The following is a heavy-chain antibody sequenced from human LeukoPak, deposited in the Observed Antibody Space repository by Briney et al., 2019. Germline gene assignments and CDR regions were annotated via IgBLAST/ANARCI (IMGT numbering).Heavy chain of an antibody. V-gene: IGHV3-20*04. J-gene: IGHJ4*02. Sequence: GGSLRLSCAASGFTFDDYGMSWVRQAPGKGLEWVSGINWNGGSTGYADSVKGRFTISRDNAKNSLYLQMNSLRAEDTALYYCARDLGPEIIRNSGLNIWGQGTLVTVSS. CDR2: INWNGGST. CDR3: ARDLGPEIIRNSGLNI. CDR1: GFTFDDYG. D-gene: IGHD5-12*01.